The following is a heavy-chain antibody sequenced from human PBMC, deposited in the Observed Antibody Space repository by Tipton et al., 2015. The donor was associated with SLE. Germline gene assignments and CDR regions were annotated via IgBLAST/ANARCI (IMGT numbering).Heavy chain of an antibody. Sequence: SLRLSCAASGFTFTRFAMSWVRQAPGRGLEWFSIISGSGDSTYYADSVKGRFTISRDNSKKSLYLQMNSLRAEDTAVYYCAVSIAARHAFDYWGQGTLVTVSS. D-gene: IGHD6-6*01. CDR1: GFTFTRFA. V-gene: IGHV3-23*01. CDR2: ISGSGDST. CDR3: AVSIAARHAFDY. J-gene: IGHJ4*02.